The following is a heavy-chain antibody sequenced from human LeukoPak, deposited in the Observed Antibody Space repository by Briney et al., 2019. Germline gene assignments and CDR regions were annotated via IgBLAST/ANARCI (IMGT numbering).Heavy chain of an antibody. J-gene: IGHJ5*02. Sequence: GGSLRLSCAASGFTFSSYAMSWVRQAPGKGLEWVSAISGSGGSTYYADPVKGRFTISRDNSKNTLYLQMNSLRAEDTAVYYCAKDPGYCSSTSCYSWFDHWGQGTLVTVSS. CDR3: AKDPGYCSSTSCYSWFDH. CDR2: ISGSGGST. V-gene: IGHV3-23*01. CDR1: GFTFSSYA. D-gene: IGHD2-2*01.